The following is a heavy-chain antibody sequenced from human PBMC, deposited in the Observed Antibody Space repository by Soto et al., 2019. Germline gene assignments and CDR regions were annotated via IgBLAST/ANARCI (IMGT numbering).Heavy chain of an antibody. V-gene: IGHV3-43D*04. J-gene: IGHJ6*02. CDR3: AKDRVPQGYSSSYGGIDV. D-gene: IGHD6-6*01. CDR2: ISWDGGST. CDR1: GFTFDDYA. Sequence: GGSLRLSCAASGFTFDDYAMHWVRQAPGKGLEWVSLISWDGGSTYYADSVKGRFTISRDNSKNSLYLQMNSLRAEDTALYYCAKDRVPQGYSSSYGGIDVWGQVPTVAVSS.